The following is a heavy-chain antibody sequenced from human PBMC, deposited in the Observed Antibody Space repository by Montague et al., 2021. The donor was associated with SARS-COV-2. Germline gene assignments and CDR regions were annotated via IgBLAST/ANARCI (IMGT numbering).Heavy chain of an antibody. CDR1: GGSFSGYY. CDR3: ARVRYYGSGTSLGMDV. Sequence: SETLSLTCAVYGGSFSGYYWSWIRQPPGKGLEWIGEINHSGSTNYNPSLKSRVTISVGTYKNQFSLKLSSVTAADTAVYYCARVRYYGSGTSLGMDVWGQGTTVTVSS. V-gene: IGHV4-34*01. J-gene: IGHJ6*02. D-gene: IGHD3-10*01. CDR2: INHSGST.